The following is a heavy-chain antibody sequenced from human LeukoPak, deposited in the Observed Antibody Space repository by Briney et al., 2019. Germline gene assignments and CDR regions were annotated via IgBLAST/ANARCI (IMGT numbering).Heavy chain of an antibody. CDR1: GGTFSSYA. D-gene: IGHD5-18*01. CDR3: ARASDTAMDLLNWFDP. J-gene: IGHJ5*02. Sequence: GASVKVSCKASGGTFSSYAISWVRQAPGQGLEWMGGIIPIFGTANYAQKFQGRVTITTDESTSTAYMELSSLRSEDTAVYYCARASDTAMDLLNWFDPWGQGTLVTVSS. V-gene: IGHV1-69*05. CDR2: IIPIFGTA.